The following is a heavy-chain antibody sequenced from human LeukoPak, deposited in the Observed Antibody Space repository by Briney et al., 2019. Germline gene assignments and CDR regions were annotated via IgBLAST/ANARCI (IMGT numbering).Heavy chain of an antibody. CDR3: AKDLNGDYIGAFDY. D-gene: IGHD4-17*01. CDR1: AFSFSKFA. J-gene: IGHJ3*01. V-gene: IGHV3-23*01. Sequence: GGSLRLSCAASAFSFSKFALIWVRQVPGKGLEWVSAITANGGHTLYADAVKGRFTVSRDNSKNTLYLQINSLRPEDTAMYYCAKDLNGDYIGAFDYWGQGTMVTVSS. CDR2: ITANGGHT.